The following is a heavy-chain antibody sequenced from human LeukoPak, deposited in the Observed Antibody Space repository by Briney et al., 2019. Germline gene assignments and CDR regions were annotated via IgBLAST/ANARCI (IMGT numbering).Heavy chain of an antibody. CDR1: GFTFSSYW. CDR3: ARGSVGVVATIPLDYYYYMDV. V-gene: IGHV3-7*01. D-gene: IGHD5-12*01. Sequence: GGSLRPSCAASGFTFSSYWMSWVRQAPGKGLEWVANIKQDGSEKYYVDSVKGRFTISRDNAKNSLYLQMNSLRAEDTAVYYCARGSVGVVATIPLDYYYYMDVWGKGTTVTVSS. J-gene: IGHJ6*03. CDR2: IKQDGSEK.